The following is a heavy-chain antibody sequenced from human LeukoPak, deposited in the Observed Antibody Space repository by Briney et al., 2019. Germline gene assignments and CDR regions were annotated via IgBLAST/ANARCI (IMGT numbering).Heavy chain of an antibody. CDR2: ISYDGTNK. CDR1: GFIFNSYA. J-gene: IGHJ4*02. V-gene: IGHV3-30*04. D-gene: IGHD3-16*01. CDR3: ARESTAQGGPFFDY. Sequence: PGGSLRLSCAASGFIFNSYAMHWVRLAPGKGLEWVAAISYDGTNKYYADSVKGRFTISRDNSKNTLFLQMDSLRAEDTAVYYCARESTAQGGPFFDYWGQGTLVTVSS.